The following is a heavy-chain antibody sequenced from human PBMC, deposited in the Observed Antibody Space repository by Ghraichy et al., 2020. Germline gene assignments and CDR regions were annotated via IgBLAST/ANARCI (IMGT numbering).Heavy chain of an antibody. D-gene: IGHD3-3*01. Sequence: SVKVSCKASGGTFSSYAISWVRQAPGQGLEWMGGIIPIFGTANYAQKFQGRVTITADESTSTAYMELSSLRFEDTAVYYCAIGNDFRVGYFDYWGQGTLVTVSS. CDR2: IIPIFGTA. J-gene: IGHJ4*02. CDR1: GGTFSSYA. CDR3: AIGNDFRVGYFDY. V-gene: IGHV1-69*13.